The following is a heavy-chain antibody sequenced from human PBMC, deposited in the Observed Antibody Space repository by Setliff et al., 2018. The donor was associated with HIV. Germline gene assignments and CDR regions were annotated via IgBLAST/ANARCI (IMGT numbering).Heavy chain of an antibody. CDR3: ARGGPTVAFGLDV. CDR2: IYHHGTT. Sequence: SETLSLTCAVSGYSISSGYYWGWIRQPPGKGLEWIGNIYHHGTTDYYPSLKGRVTISLDTSNNQFSLNLNSVTAADTAVYYCARGGPTVAFGLDVWGQGTTVTVSS. V-gene: IGHV4-38-2*01. J-gene: IGHJ6*02. D-gene: IGHD4-17*01. CDR1: GYSISSGYY.